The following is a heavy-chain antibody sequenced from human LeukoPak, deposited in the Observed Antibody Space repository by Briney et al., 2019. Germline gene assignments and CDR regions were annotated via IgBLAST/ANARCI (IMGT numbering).Heavy chain of an antibody. V-gene: IGHV1-8*01. CDR3: ARGHTIFGVAPMGY. CDR1: GYTFTSYD. CDR2: MNPNSGNT. Sequence: GASVKVSCKASGYTFTSYDINWVRQATGQGLEWMGWMNPNSGNTGYAQKFQGRVTMTRNTSISTAYMELSSLRSEDTAVYHCARGHTIFGVAPMGYWGQGTLVTVSS. J-gene: IGHJ4*02. D-gene: IGHD3-3*01.